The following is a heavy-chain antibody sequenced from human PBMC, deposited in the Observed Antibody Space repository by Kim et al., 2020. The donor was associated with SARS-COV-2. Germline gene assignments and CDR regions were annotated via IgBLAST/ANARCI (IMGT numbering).Heavy chain of an antibody. D-gene: IGHD6-19*01. V-gene: IGHV4-39*01. CDR3: ARRLGGWRNYGMDV. J-gene: IGHJ6*02. CDR1: GGSISSSSYY. CDR2: IYYSGST. Sequence: SETLSLTCTVSGGSISSSSYYWGWIRQPPGKGLEWIGSIYYSGSTYYNPSLKSRVTISVDTSKNQFSLKLSSVTAADTAVYYCARRLGGWRNYGMDVWGQRTTVTVSS.